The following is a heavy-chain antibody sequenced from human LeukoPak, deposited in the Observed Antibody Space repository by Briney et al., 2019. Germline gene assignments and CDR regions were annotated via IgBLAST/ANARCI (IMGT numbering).Heavy chain of an antibody. J-gene: IGHJ3*02. CDR3: ARSLREDAFDI. CDR2: IYYSGST. CDR1: GGSISSYY. Sequence: SETLSLTCTVSGGSISSYYWSWLRQPPGAGLEWIGYIYYSGSTNYNPSLKSRVTISVDTSKNQFSLKLSSVTAADTAVYYCARSLREDAFDIWGQGTMVTVSS. V-gene: IGHV4-59*08. D-gene: IGHD4-17*01.